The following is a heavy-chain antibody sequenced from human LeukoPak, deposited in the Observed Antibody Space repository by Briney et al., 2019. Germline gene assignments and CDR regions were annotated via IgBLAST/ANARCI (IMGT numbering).Heavy chain of an antibody. CDR3: SCSSWYANTKLDY. Sequence: GGSLRLSCLASGITFGDYAMSWVRQAPGKGLEWVGFIRGKAYGGTTEYAASVKGRFTISRDDAKSIAFLQINSLKTEDTAVYYCSCSSWYANTKLDYWGQGTLVTVSS. V-gene: IGHV3-49*04. CDR2: IRGKAYGGTT. CDR1: GITFGDYA. D-gene: IGHD6-13*01. J-gene: IGHJ4*02.